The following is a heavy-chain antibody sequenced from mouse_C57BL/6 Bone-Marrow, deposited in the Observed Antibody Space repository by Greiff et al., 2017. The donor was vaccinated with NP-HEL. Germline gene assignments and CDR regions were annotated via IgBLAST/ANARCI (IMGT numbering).Heavy chain of an antibody. J-gene: IGHJ3*01. CDR1: GFNIKDDY. V-gene: IGHV14-4*01. CDR3: TPLSPFAY. Sequence: EVKLVESGAELVRPGASVKLSCTASGFNIKDDYMHWVKQRPEQGLEWIGWIDPENGDTEYASKFQGKATITADTSSNTAYLQLSSLTSEDTAVYYCTPLSPFAYWGQGTLVTVSA. CDR2: IDPENGDT. D-gene: IGHD6-1*01.